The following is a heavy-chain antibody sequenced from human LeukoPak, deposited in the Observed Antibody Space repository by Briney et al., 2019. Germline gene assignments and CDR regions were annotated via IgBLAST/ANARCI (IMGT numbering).Heavy chain of an antibody. J-gene: IGHJ1*01. Sequence: GGSLRLSCAASGFTFSSYGIHWVRQAPGKGLEWVAFIRYDGSDIYYADSVKGRFTISRDNSKNTLYLQMNSLRPEDTAVYYCARGGKIAVVGTRSPQYFHHWGQGTLVTVSS. CDR2: IRYDGSDI. D-gene: IGHD6-19*01. CDR3: ARGGKIAVVGTRSPQYFHH. V-gene: IGHV3-30*02. CDR1: GFTFSSYG.